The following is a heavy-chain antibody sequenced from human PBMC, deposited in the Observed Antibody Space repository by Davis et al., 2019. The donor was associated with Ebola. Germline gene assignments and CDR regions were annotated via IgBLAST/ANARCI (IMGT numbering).Heavy chain of an antibody. J-gene: IGHJ4*02. CDR2: INTNTGNP. CDR3: ARGGAARY. Sequence: ASAQDSCKASGYTFISYAMNWVRQAAGQGPEWMGWINTNTGNPTYAQGFTGRFVFSLDTSVSTAYLQISSLKAEDTAVYYCARGGAARYWGQGTLVTVSS. V-gene: IGHV7-4-1*02. CDR1: GYTFISYA. D-gene: IGHD6-6*01.